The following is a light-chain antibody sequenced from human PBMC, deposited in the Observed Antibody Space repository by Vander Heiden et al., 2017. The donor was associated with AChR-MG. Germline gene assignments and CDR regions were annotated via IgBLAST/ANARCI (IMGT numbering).Light chain of an antibody. CDR3: QKYNSAPQRT. CDR1: QGISNY. J-gene: IGKJ3*01. CDR2: AAS. Sequence: DIQMTQSPSSLSASVGDRVTITCRASQGISNYLAWYQQKPGKVPKLLIYAASTLQSGVPSRFSGSGSGTDFTLTISSLQPEDVATYYCQKYNSAPQRTFGPGTKVDIK. V-gene: IGKV1-27*01.